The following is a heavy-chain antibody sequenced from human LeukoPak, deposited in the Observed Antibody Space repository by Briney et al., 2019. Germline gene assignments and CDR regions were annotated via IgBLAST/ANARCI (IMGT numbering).Heavy chain of an antibody. CDR2: IRSKANSYAT. CDR1: GFTFSGSA. J-gene: IGHJ5*02. D-gene: IGHD6-13*01. CDR3: TRDVGGSWYWFDP. V-gene: IGHV3-73*01. Sequence: PGGSLRLSCAASGFTFSGSAMHWVRQASGKGLEWVGRIRSKANSYATAYAASVKGSFTISRDDSKNTAYLQMNSLKTEDTAVYYCTRDVGGSWYWFDPWGQGTLVTVSS.